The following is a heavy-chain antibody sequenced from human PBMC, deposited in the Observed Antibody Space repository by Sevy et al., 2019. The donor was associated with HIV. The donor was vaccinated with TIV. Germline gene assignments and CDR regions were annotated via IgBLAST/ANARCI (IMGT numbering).Heavy chain of an antibody. J-gene: IGHJ3*02. D-gene: IGHD6-13*01. CDR3: AFNTIAAAGTLVEDAFDI. Sequence: GGSLRLSCAASGFTFSSYAMSWVRQAPGKGLEWVSAISGSGGITYYADSVKGRFTISRYNSKNTLYLQMNSLRAEDTAVYYCAFNTIAAAGTLVEDAFDIWGQGTMVTVSS. CDR1: GFTFSSYA. V-gene: IGHV3-23*01. CDR2: ISGSGGIT.